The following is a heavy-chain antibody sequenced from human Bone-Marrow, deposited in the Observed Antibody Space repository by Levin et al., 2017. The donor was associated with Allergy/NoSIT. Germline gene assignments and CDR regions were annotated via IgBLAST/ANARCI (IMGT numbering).Heavy chain of an antibody. Sequence: SGPTLVKPTQTLTLTCTFSAFSLRTAGVGVGWIRQSPGKALEWLAIIYWDDSKRYSPSLKSRLTISKDTSKNQVVLIMTNVDPVDTATYFCARRPSYGDYFDYWGQGSLITVSS. J-gene: IGHJ4*02. CDR2: IYWDDSK. V-gene: IGHV2-5*02. CDR3: ARRPSYGDYFDY. D-gene: IGHD3-10*01. CDR1: AFSLRTAGVG.